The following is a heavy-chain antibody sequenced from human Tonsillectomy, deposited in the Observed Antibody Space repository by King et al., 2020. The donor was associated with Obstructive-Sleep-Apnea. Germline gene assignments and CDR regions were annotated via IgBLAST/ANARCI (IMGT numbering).Heavy chain of an antibody. J-gene: IGHJ4*02. Sequence: VQLVESGGGLVQPGGSLRLSCLASGFTLSKNWMNWVRQAPGKGLEWVANIKQDGSERYYVDSVKGRFTVSRDNTKNSLYLQMNSLSAEDAAVYYCVRIEYYYDSSGYYSYYFDYWGQGTLVTVSS. CDR3: VRIEYYYDSSGYYSYYFDY. CDR2: IKQDGSER. D-gene: IGHD3-22*01. CDR1: GFTLSKNW. V-gene: IGHV3-7*03.